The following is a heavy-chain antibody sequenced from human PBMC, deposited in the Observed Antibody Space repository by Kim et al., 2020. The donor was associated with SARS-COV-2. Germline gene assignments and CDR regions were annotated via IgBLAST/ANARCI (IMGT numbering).Heavy chain of an antibody. D-gene: IGHD2-8*01. Sequence: NDVDSVKGRFTVSRDNARNTVYLQMDSLRADDTAVYYCGREVHDGASNYWGQGTLVSVSS. J-gene: IGHJ4*02. V-gene: IGHV3-74*01. CDR3: GREVHDGASNY.